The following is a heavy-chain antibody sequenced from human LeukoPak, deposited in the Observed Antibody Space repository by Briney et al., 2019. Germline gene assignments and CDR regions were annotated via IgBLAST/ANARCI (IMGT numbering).Heavy chain of an antibody. V-gene: IGHV3-30*02. J-gene: IGHJ3*02. CDR2: IRYDGSNK. Sequence: GGSLRLSCAASGFTFSSYGMHWVRQAPGKGLEWVAFIRYDGSNKYYADSVKGRFTISRDNSKNTLYLQMNSLRAEDTAVYYCARVAYDSSGYYSTLYAFDIWGQGTMVTVSS. D-gene: IGHD3-22*01. CDR1: GFTFSSYG. CDR3: ARVAYDSSGYYSTLYAFDI.